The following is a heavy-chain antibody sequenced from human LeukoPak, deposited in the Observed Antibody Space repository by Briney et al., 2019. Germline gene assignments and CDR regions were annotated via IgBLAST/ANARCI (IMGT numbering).Heavy chain of an antibody. CDR1: GGSISSYY. CDR2: IYTSGST. J-gene: IGHJ6*03. CDR3: ARDDFSLESEYMDV. V-gene: IGHV4-4*07. Sequence: KASETLSLTCTVSGGSISSYYWSWIRQPAGKGLEWLGRIYTSGSTNYNPSLKSRVTMSVDTSKNQFSLKLSSVTAADTAVYYCARDDFSLESEYMDVWGKGTTVTVSS. D-gene: IGHD3-3*01.